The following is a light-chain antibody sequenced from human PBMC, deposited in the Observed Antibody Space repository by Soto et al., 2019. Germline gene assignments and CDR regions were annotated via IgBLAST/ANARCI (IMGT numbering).Light chain of an antibody. CDR1: QSISSW. J-gene: IGKJ1*01. CDR3: QQYNIYST. V-gene: IGKV1-5*03. Sequence: DIQMTQSPSTLSASVGDRVTITCRASQSISSWSAWYQQKPGKAPKLLIYKASTLESGVPSRFSGSGSGTEFTLTISSLQPDDFATYYCQQYNIYSTFGQGTKVEIK. CDR2: KAS.